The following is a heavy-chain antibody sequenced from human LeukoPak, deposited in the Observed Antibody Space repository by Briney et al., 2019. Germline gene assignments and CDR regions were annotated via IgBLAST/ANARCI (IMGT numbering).Heavy chain of an antibody. CDR2: IYTSGST. J-gene: IGHJ3*02. D-gene: IGHD4-23*01. CDR1: GGSISSYY. Sequence: SETLSLTCTVSGGSISSYYWSWIRQPAGKGLEWIGRIYTSGSTNYNPSLKSRVTMSADTSKNQFSLKLSSVTAADTAVYYCARDRSYGGNSLGAFDIWGQGTMVTVSS. CDR3: ARDRSYGGNSLGAFDI. V-gene: IGHV4-4*07.